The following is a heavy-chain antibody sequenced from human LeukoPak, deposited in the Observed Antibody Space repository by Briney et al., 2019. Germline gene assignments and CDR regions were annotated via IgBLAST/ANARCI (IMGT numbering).Heavy chain of an antibody. J-gene: IGHJ4*02. D-gene: IGHD2-21*02. V-gene: IGHV4-39*01. CDR2: IYYSGST. CDR1: SDSIYSSSYY. Sequence: SETLSLTCTVSSDSIYSSSYYCCWIRQPPGKGLEWIGSIYYSGSTYYNSSLKSRVTISVDTSKNQFSLKLSSLTAADTAVYYCARAAYCGGDCYLFDYWGQGTLVTVFS. CDR3: ARAAYCGGDCYLFDY.